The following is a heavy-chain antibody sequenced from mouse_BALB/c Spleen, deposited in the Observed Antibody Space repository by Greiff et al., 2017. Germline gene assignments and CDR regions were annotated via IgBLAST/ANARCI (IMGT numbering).Heavy chain of an antibody. V-gene: IGHV1S81*02. CDR1: GYTFTSYY. J-gene: IGHJ3*01. Sequence: QVQLQQSGAELVKPGASVKLSCKASGYTFTSYYMYWVKQRPGQGLEWIGEINPSNGGTNFNEKFKSKATLTVDKSSSTAYMQLSSLTSEDSAVYYCTRPDYYGSSYWFAYWGQGTLVTVSA. CDR3: TRPDYYGSSYWFAY. CDR2: INPSNGGT. D-gene: IGHD1-1*01.